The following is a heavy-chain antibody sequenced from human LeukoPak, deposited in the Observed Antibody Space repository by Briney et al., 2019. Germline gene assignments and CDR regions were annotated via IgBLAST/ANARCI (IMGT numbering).Heavy chain of an antibody. D-gene: IGHD6-13*01. J-gene: IGHJ5*02. V-gene: IGHV4-59*01. CDR3: ARGRTYSSSWYRGFDP. CDR2: IYYSGST. Sequence: PSETLSLTCTVSGGSISSYYWSWIRQPPGKGLEWIGYIYYSGSTNYNPSLKSRVTISVDTSKNQFSLKLSSVTAADTAVYYCARGRTYSSSWYRGFDPWGQGTLVTVSS. CDR1: GGSISSYY.